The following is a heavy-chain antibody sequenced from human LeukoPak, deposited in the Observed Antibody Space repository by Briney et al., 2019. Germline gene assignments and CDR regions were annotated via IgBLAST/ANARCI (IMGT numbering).Heavy chain of an antibody. D-gene: IGHD3-10*01. CDR2: IYPADSDT. CDR1: GYSFSTYW. J-gene: IGHJ6*02. V-gene: IGHV5-51*01. Sequence: GESLKISCKGSGYSFSTYWIGWVRQMPGEGLEWMGIIYPADSDTRYSPSFQGQVTISADKSISTAYLQWRSLKASDTAMYYCARGSGTYHDDYYYGMDVWGQGTTVTVS. CDR3: ARGSGTYHDDYYYGMDV.